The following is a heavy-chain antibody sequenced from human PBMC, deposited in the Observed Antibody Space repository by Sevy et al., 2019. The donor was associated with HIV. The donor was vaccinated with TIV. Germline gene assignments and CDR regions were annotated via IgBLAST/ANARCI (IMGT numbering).Heavy chain of an antibody. D-gene: IGHD2-2*01. CDR1: GYTFTGYY. J-gene: IGHJ6*02. CDR2: INPNSGGT. CDR3: ARDDEVVVVPAAHYYYGMDV. Sequence: ASMKVSCKASGYTFTGYYMHWVRQAPGQGLEWMGRINPNSGGTNYAQKFQGRVTMTRDTSISTAYMELSRLRSDDTAVYYCARDDEVVVVPAAHYYYGMDVWGQGTTVTVSS. V-gene: IGHV1-2*06.